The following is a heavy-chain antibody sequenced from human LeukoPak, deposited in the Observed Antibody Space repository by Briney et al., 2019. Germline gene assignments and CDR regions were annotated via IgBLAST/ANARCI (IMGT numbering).Heavy chain of an antibody. Sequence: EGSLRLSCAASGFTVSSNYMSWVRQAPGKGLEWVSVIYSGGSTYYADSVKGRFTISRDNSKNTLYLQMNSLRAEDTAVYYCASRQIFGVVIIDYWGQGTLVTVSS. CDR3: ASRQIFGVVIIDY. V-gene: IGHV3-53*01. D-gene: IGHD3-3*01. CDR1: GFTVSSNY. J-gene: IGHJ4*02. CDR2: IYSGGST.